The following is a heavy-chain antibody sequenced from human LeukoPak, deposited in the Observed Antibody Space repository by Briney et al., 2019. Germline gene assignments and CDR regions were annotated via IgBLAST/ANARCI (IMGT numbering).Heavy chain of an antibody. V-gene: IGHV4-39*07. Sequence: SETLSLTCTVSGGSISSSSYYWGWIRQPPGKGLEWIGRIYYSGSTYYNPSLKSRVTISVDTSKNQFSLKLSSVTAADTAVYYCARGGDCSSTSCYTEGWFDPWGQGTLVTVSS. CDR2: IYYSGST. J-gene: IGHJ5*02. CDR1: GGSISSSSYY. CDR3: ARGGDCSSTSCYTEGWFDP. D-gene: IGHD2-2*02.